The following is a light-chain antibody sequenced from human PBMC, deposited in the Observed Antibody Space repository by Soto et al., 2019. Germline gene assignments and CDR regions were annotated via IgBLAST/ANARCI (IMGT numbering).Light chain of an antibody. Sequence: EIVLTQSPATLSLSPGEGATLSCRASQTVSNFLGWYQQKPGQAPRLLIYGASNRATGIPDRFSGSGSGTDFTLTISRLEPEDFAVYYCQQYGSSQTFGQGTKVDIK. J-gene: IGKJ1*01. V-gene: IGKV3-20*01. CDR2: GAS. CDR3: QQYGSSQT. CDR1: QTVSNF.